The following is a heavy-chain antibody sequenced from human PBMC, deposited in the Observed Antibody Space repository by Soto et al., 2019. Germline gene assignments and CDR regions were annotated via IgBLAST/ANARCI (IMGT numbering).Heavy chain of an antibody. CDR1: GFTFSDYY. V-gene: IGHV3-11*01. D-gene: IGHD6-13*01. CDR3: ARDSPEHSSSWYL. Sequence: LRLSCAASGFTFSDYYMSWIRQAPGKGLEWVSYISSSGSTIYYADSVKGRFTISRDNAKNSLYLQMNSLRAEDTAVYYCARDSPEHSSSWYLWGQGTLVTVSS. CDR2: ISSSGSTI. J-gene: IGHJ4*02.